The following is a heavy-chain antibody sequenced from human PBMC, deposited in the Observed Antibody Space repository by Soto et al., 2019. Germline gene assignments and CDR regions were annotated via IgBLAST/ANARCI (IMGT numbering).Heavy chain of an antibody. V-gene: IGHV2-5*02. D-gene: IGHD3-9*01. CDR2: IYRDDDE. J-gene: IGHJ4*02. CDR1: GFSLSTSGVG. Sequence: QITLKESGPTLVKPTQTLTLTCTFSGFSLSTSGVGVGWIRQPPGKALEWLAIIYRDDDERYSSSLRSRLTLTKDTSKNKVVLTMTNMDPVDTATYYCAHILTGSPIDYWGQGTLVTVSS. CDR3: AHILTGSPIDY.